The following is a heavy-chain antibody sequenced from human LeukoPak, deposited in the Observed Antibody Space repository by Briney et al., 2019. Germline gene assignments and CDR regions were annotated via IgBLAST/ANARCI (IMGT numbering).Heavy chain of an antibody. CDR1: GLTFDDYA. CDR3: AKDMSSTSLLSYYYYGMDV. V-gene: IGHV3-43*02. D-gene: IGHD2-2*01. CDR2: IRGGGGST. Sequence: GGSLRLSCAPSGLTFDDYAVHWVRQAPGKSLEWVSSIRGGGGSTYYADSVKARFTISRDNSKTSLYLQMNSLRTEDTALYYWAKDMSSTSLLSYYYYGMDVWGQGQTITVSS. J-gene: IGHJ6*02.